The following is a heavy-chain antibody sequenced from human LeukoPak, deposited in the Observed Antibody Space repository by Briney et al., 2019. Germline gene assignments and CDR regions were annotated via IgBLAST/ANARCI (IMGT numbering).Heavy chain of an antibody. CDR1: GGSVSGGNYY. J-gene: IGHJ4*02. D-gene: IGHD1-1*01. Sequence: PSETLSLTCTVSGGSVSGGNYYCSWIRQSPGKGLEWIGYIHYSGSTVYNPSLKSRVTMSIDTSKNQFSLNLSSVTAADTAVYYCARTGSTGGHWGQGTLVTVSS. CDR2: IHYSGST. V-gene: IGHV4-61*01. CDR3: ARTGSTGGH.